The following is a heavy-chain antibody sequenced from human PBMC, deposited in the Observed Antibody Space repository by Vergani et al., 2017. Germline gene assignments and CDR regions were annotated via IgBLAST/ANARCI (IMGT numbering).Heavy chain of an antibody. V-gene: IGHV3-33*01. CDR2: IWYDGTNK. Sequence: QVQLVESGGGVVQPGGSLRLSCIASGFTFRIYGMHWVRQAPGKGLEWVAVIWYDGTNKYYADSVKGRFTISRDNSKNTLYLQMNSLRAEDTAVYYCAREHYYCSSTSCYTYDFDYWGQGTLVTVSS. D-gene: IGHD2-2*02. CDR3: AREHYYCSSTSCYTYDFDY. CDR1: GFTFRIYG. J-gene: IGHJ4*02.